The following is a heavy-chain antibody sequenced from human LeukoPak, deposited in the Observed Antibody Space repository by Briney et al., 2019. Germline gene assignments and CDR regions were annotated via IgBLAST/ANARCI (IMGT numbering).Heavy chain of an antibody. CDR3: ARDLIAAGPYNWFDP. Sequence: PSETLSLTCAVYGGSFSGYYWSWIRQPPGKGLEWIGEINHSGSTNYNPSLKSRVTMSVDTSKNQFSLKLSSVTAADTAVYYCARDLIAAGPYNWFDPWGQGTLVTVSS. D-gene: IGHD6-13*01. CDR1: GGSFSGYY. J-gene: IGHJ5*02. CDR2: INHSGST. V-gene: IGHV4-34*01.